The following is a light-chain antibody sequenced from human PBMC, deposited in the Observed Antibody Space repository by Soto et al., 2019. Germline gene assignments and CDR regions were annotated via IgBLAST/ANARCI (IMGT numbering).Light chain of an antibody. CDR1: SSNIGRNT. CDR3: AAWDDGLNGSV. V-gene: IGLV1-44*01. CDR2: NNN. Sequence: QSVLTQPPSASGTPGERVTISCSGSSSNIGRNTVNWYQQVPGTAPKLLIYNNNQRPSGVPDRFSGSKSGTSASLAIIGLQSEDEAYYYCAAWDDGLNGSVFGAGTKVTVL. J-gene: IGLJ1*01.